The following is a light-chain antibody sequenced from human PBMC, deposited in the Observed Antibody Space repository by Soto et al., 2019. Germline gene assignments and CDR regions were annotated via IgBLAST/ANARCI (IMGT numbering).Light chain of an antibody. CDR3: QQYKDNPWT. CDR1: QTSSSW. CDR2: DAS. J-gene: IGKJ1*01. V-gene: IGKV1-5*01. Sequence: DVQITQSPCTLGGCVRERVTITCRASQTSSSWLAWYQQIPGKAPKLLISDASSLESGVPSRFGGSGSGSEFTLTISNLQPDDFATYYCQQYKDNPWTFGQGTKVDI.